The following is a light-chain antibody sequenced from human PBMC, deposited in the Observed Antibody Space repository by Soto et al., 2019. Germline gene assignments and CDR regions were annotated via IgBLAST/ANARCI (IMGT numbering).Light chain of an antibody. CDR1: SSDVGDYNY. CDR3: GSYRGSNLYA. CDR2: EVS. J-gene: IGLJ1*01. V-gene: IGLV2-14*01. Sequence: QSVLTQPASVSGSPGQSITISCTGTSSDVGDYNYVSWYQQHPGKAPKLMIFEVSHRPSGVSNRFSGSKSGNTASLTISGLQAEDEADYYCGSYRGSNLYAFGSGTKVTVL.